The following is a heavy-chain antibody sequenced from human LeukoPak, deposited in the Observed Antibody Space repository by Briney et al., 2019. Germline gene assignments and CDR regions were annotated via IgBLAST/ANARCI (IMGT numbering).Heavy chain of an antibody. CDR1: VGSISSGGYY. Sequence: SETLSLTCTVSVGSISSGGYYWSWIRQHPGKGLEWIGYIYYSGSTYYNPSLKCRVTISVDTSQNQFSLKLSSVTAADTAVYYCAREQVVPAALGAFDIWGQGTMVSVSS. J-gene: IGHJ3*02. D-gene: IGHD2-2*01. CDR2: IYYSGST. CDR3: AREQVVPAALGAFDI. V-gene: IGHV4-31*03.